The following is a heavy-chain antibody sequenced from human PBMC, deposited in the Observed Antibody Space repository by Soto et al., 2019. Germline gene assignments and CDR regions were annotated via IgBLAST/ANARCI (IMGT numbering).Heavy chain of an antibody. V-gene: IGHV3-23*01. CDR1: GFTFSSYA. D-gene: IGHD1-7*01. Sequence: GGSLRLSCAASGFTFSSYAMSWVRQAPGKGLEWVSAISGSGGSTYYADSVKGRFTISRDNSKNTLYLQMNSLRAEDTAVYYCAKDWLQAGKPGTNAYWGQGTLVTVSS. CDR2: ISGSGGST. CDR3: AKDWLQAGKPGTNAY. J-gene: IGHJ4*02.